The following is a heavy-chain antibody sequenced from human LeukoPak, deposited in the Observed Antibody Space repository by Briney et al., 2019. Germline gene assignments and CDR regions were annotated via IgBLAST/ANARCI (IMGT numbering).Heavy chain of an antibody. CDR3: AASIVGALDY. D-gene: IGHD1-26*01. CDR1: GGSISSYY. J-gene: IGHJ4*02. Sequence: SETLSLTCTVSGGSISSYYWSWIRQPPGKGLEWIGYIYYSGSTNYNPSLKSRVTISVDTSKNQFSLKLSSVTAADTAVYYCAASIVGALDYWGQGALVTVSS. CDR2: IYYSGST. V-gene: IGHV4-59*01.